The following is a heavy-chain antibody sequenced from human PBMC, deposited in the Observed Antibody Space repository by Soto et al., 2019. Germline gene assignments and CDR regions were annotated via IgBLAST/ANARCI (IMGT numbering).Heavy chain of an antibody. CDR3: AKEAGTLWNH. CDR2: ISYDGSNK. D-gene: IGHD6-19*01. CDR1: GFTFSSYG. V-gene: IGHV3-30*18. Sequence: QVQLVESGGGVVQPGRSLRLSCAASGFTFSSYGMHWVRQAPGKGLEWVAVISYDGSNKYYADSVKGRFTISRDNSKNTLYLQMNSLRAEDTAVYYCAKEAGTLWNHWGQGTLVTVSS. J-gene: IGHJ5*02.